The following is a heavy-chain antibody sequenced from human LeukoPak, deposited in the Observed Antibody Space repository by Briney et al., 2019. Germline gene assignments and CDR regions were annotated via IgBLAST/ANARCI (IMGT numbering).Heavy chain of an antibody. V-gene: IGHV3-9*01. D-gene: IGHD3-9*01. CDR1: GFTFSSYA. Sequence: GGSLRLSCAASGFTFSSYAMSWVRQAPGKGLEWVSGISWNSGSIGYADSVKGRFTISRDNAKDSLYLQMNSLRAEDTALYYCAKDRSILTGYSDPFELDNWGQGTLVTVSS. CDR2: ISWNSGSI. J-gene: IGHJ4*02. CDR3: AKDRSILTGYSDPFELDN.